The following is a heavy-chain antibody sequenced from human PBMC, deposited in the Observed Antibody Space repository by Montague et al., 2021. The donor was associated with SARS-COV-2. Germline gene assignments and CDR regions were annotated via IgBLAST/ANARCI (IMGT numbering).Heavy chain of an antibody. D-gene: IGHD5/OR15-5a*01. CDR2: ISYDGSNK. Sequence: SLRLSCAASGFTFSSYAMHWVRQAPGKGLEWVAVISYDGSNKYYXDSVKGRFTISRDNSKNTLYLQMNSLRAEDTAVYYCARDWDVYDLDYGMDVWGQGTTVTVSS. V-gene: IGHV3-30*04. J-gene: IGHJ6*02. CDR1: GFTFSSYA. CDR3: ARDWDVYDLDYGMDV.